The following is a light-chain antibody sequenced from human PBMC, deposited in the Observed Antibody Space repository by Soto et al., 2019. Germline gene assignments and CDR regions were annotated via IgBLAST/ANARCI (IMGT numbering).Light chain of an antibody. V-gene: IGLV2-11*01. CDR2: EVS. CDR1: SSDVGGYNY. J-gene: IGLJ3*02. Sequence: QPALTQPRSVSGSPGQTVTISCTGTSSDVGGYNYVSWYQQHPGKAPKVLIYEVSKRPSGVPDRFSGSKSGNTASLTISGIQAEDEADYYCCSYAGSYDWVFGGGTKLTVL. CDR3: CSYAGSYDWV.